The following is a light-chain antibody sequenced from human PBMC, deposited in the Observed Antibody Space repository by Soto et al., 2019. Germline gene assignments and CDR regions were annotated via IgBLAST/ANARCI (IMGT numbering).Light chain of an antibody. J-gene: IGKJ1*01. CDR2: AAS. Sequence: IQMTQSPSSLSASVGDRVTITFPASQSISSYLNWYQQKPGKAPKPLIYAASTLQSGVPSRFSGSGSGTEFTLTISSLQPEDFATYYCQQLNSYPWTFGQGTKVDIK. V-gene: IGKV1-9*01. CDR3: QQLNSYPWT. CDR1: QSISSY.